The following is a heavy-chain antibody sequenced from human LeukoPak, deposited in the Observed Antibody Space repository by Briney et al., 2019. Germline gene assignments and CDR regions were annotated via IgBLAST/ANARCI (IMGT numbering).Heavy chain of an antibody. J-gene: IGHJ4*02. CDR1: GGSISSGGYY. Sequence: PSETLSLTCTVSGGSISSGGYYWSWIRQHPGKGLEWIGYIYYSGSTYYNPSLKSRVTISVDTSKNQFSLKLSSVTAADTAVYYCARVRDYGDSFDYWGQGTLVTVSS. CDR2: IYYSGST. V-gene: IGHV4-31*03. CDR3: ARVRDYGDSFDY. D-gene: IGHD4-17*01.